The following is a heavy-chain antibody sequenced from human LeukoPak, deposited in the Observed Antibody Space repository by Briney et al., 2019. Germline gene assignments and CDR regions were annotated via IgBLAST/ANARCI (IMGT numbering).Heavy chain of an antibody. CDR2: IYYSGRT. V-gene: IGHV4-39*02. CDR3: ARETTEPGGYWSAQRDGFDI. Sequence: PSETLSLTCSVSGDSVSRSDSYWDWIRQPPGKGLEWIGTIYYSGRTYYSPSLKSRVTMSVDTSNNQFSLNLGSVTAADTAVYYCARETTEPGGYWSAQRDGFDIWGQGTRVTVSS. D-gene: IGHD2-15*01. CDR1: GDSVSRSDSY. J-gene: IGHJ3*02.